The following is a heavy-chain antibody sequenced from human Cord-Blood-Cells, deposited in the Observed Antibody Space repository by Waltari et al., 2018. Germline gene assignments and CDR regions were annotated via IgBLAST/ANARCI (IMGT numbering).Heavy chain of an antibody. CDR3: AHCSGGSCYFDY. Sequence: QVQLQQSGPGLVKPSQTLSLTCAISGDSVSSTSAAWNWIRQSPSRGLEWLGRTYDRSNWYNDYAGTVKSRITLNPDTSKNQFSLQLNSLAPEDTVVYYCAHCSGGSCYFDYWGQGTLVIVSS. V-gene: IGHV6-1*01. CDR1: GDSVSSTSAA. CDR2: TYDRSNWYN. D-gene: IGHD2-15*01. J-gene: IGHJ4*02.